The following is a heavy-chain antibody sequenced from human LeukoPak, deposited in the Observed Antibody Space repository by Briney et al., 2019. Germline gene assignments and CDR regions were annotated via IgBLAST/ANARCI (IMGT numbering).Heavy chain of an antibody. V-gene: IGHV3-23*01. D-gene: IGHD6-19*01. CDR1: GSTFSSYV. CDR2: ISASGGST. J-gene: IGHJ4*02. CDR3: AKEWYTSGKYYFDF. Sequence: PGGSLRLSCAGSGSTFSSYVMSWVRQAPEKGLEWVSAISASGGSTFYADSVKGRFTISRDNSKNLLYLQMNSLRAEDTAIYYCAKEWYTSGKYYFDFWGQGTLVTVSS.